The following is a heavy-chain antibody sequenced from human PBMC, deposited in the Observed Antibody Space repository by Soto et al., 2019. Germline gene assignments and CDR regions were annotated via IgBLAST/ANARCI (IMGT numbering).Heavy chain of an antibody. CDR3: ARDGFWQKLVMVLGSGGMDV. Sequence: GGSLRLSCAASGFTFSSYSMNWVRQAPGKGLEWVSSISSSSSYIYYADSVKGRFTISRDNAKNSLYLQMNSLRAEDTAVYYCARDGFWQKLVMVLGSGGMDVWGQGTTVTVSS. V-gene: IGHV3-21*01. D-gene: IGHD6-13*01. J-gene: IGHJ6*02. CDR2: ISSSSSYI. CDR1: GFTFSSYS.